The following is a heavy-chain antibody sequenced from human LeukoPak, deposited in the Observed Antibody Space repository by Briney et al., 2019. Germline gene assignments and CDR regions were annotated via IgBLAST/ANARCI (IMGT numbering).Heavy chain of an antibody. CDR1: GLTVRSNY. D-gene: IGHD3-10*01. V-gene: IGHV3-66*01. CDR3: ASDSSMVRGVTTLSDY. Sequence: SLSLSCAAPGLTVRSNYMSLVRQAPGKGLEWVPVIYSGCSTYYADSVKGRFTISRDNSKNTLYLQMNSLRAEDTAVYYCASDSSMVRGVTTLSDYWGQGTLVTVSS. CDR2: IYSGCST. J-gene: IGHJ4*02.